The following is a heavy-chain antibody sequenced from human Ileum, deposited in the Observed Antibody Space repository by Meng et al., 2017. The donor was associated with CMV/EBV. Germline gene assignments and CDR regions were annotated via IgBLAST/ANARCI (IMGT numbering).Heavy chain of an antibody. CDR1: GDSIKNYY. V-gene: IGHV4-4*07. D-gene: IGHD3-10*01. CDR3: ARAGARGVPVDL. Sequence: QVRLQESAPRLVKPPETPSLTCTFSGDSIKNYYWTWLRQPAGKGLEWLGRIHYSGGTDDNPSLKSRVTLPIDTSKNPLSLKIYSVTAADTAVYYCARAGARGVPVDLWGQGTLVTVSS. CDR2: IHYSGGT. J-gene: IGHJ4*02.